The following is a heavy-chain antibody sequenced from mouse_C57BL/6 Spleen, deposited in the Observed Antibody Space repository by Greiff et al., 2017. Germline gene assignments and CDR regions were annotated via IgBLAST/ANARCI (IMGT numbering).Heavy chain of an antibody. D-gene: IGHD1-1*01. J-gene: IGHJ1*03. V-gene: IGHV1-82*01. CDR2: IYPGDGDT. Sequence: QVQLKQSGPELVKPGASVKISCKASGYAFSSSWMNWVKQRPGKGLEWIGRIYPGDGDTNYNGKFKGKATLTADKSSSTAYMQLSSLTSEDSAVYFCARHYGSNWYFDVWGTGTTVTVSS. CDR3: ARHYGSNWYFDV. CDR1: GYAFSSSW.